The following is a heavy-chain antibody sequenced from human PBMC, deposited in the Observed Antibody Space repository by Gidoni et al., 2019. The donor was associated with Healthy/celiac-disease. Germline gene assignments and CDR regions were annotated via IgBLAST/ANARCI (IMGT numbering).Heavy chain of an antibody. CDR1: GFPFSRYA. D-gene: IGHD3-10*01. Sequence: EVQLVESGGGLVQPGGSLRLSCAASGFPFSRYAMSWVRQAPGKGLEWVSAISGSGGSTYYADSVKGRFTISRDNSKNTLYLQMNSLRAEDTAVYYCAKEGGSGSPYYYYGMDVWGQGTTVTVSS. V-gene: IGHV3-23*04. CDR3: AKEGGSGSPYYYYGMDV. J-gene: IGHJ6*02. CDR2: ISGSGGST.